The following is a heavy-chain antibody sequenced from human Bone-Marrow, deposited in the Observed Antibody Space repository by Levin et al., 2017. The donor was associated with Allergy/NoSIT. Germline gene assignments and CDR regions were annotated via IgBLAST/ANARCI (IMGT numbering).Heavy chain of an antibody. CDR2: ISNSGST. J-gene: IGHJ3*01. Sequence: PSETLSLTCTVSGGSVSSGSYYWTWIRQPPGKGLEWIGYISNSGSTNYNPSLKSRVSISVDASKNQFSLQLNSVTAADTAVFYCARRGGGGRAFDVWGQGTMVTVSS. CDR1: GGSVSSGSYY. D-gene: IGHD3-10*01. CDR3: ARRGGGGRAFDV. V-gene: IGHV4-61*01.